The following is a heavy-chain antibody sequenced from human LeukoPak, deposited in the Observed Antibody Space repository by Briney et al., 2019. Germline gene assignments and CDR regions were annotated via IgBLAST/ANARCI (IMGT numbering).Heavy chain of an antibody. J-gene: IGHJ3*02. CDR1: GLTFSNYG. V-gene: IGHV3-23*01. Sequence: GGSLTLSCTASGLTFSNYGTTWVRQAPGKGLEWVSSITGSGRRTYYADSVKGRFSVSRDNSQNTVFLHMNSLRADDTALYFCSKDPNGDYVGAFDMWGPGTMVTVSS. D-gene: IGHD4-17*01. CDR3: SKDPNGDYVGAFDM. CDR2: ITGSGRRT.